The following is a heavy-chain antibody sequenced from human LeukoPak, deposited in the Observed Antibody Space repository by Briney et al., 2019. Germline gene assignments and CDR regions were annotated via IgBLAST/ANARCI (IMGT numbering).Heavy chain of an antibody. V-gene: IGHV3-30*03. CDR1: GFTFSSYS. CDR3: ARFYANEWELPH. CDR2: ISYDGSNK. D-gene: IGHD1-26*01. Sequence: GGSLRLSCAASGFTFSSYSMNWVRQAPGKGLEWEALISYDGSNKYYADSVKGRFTISRDNSKNTLYLQMNSLRAEDTAVYYCARFYANEWELPHWGQGTLVTVSS. J-gene: IGHJ4*02.